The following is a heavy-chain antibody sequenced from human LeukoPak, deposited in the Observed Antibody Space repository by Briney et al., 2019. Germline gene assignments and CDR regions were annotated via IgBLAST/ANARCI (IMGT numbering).Heavy chain of an antibody. D-gene: IGHD4-11*01. CDR1: GGSFSGYY. V-gene: IGHV4-34*01. Sequence: PSEILSLTCAVYGGSFSGYYWSWIRQPPGKGLEWIGEINHSGSTNYSPSLKSRVTISVDTSKNQFSLKLSSVTAADTAVYYCARESTTVKPPYYYYMDVWGKGTTVTVSS. J-gene: IGHJ6*03. CDR2: INHSGST. CDR3: ARESTTVKPPYYYYMDV.